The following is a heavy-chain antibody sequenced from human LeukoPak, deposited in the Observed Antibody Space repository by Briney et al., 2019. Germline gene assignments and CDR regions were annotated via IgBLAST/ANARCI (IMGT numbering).Heavy chain of an antibody. CDR3: ARDYSVRLYSSGWLPEYFQH. CDR2: IKQDGSEK. V-gene: IGHV3-7*01. Sequence: GGSLRLSCAASGFTFSSYWMSWVRQAPGKGLEWVANIKQDGSEKYYVDSVKGRFTISRDNAKNSLYLQMNSLRAEDTAVYYCARDYSVRLYSSGWLPEYFQHWGQGTLVTVSS. D-gene: IGHD6-19*01. J-gene: IGHJ1*01. CDR1: GFTFSSYW.